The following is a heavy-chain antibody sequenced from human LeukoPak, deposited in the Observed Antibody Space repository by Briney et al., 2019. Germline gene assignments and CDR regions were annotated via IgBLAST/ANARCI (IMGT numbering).Heavy chain of an antibody. CDR2: ISYDGSNK. V-gene: IGHV3-30-3*01. D-gene: IGHD6-13*01. J-gene: IGHJ4*02. CDR1: GFTFSSYA. CDR3: AREEEVAAAGTGYFDC. Sequence: PGGSLRLSCAASGFTFSSYAMHWVRQAPGKGLEWVAVISYDGSNKYYADSVKGRFTISRDNSKNTLYLQMNSLRAEDTAVYYCAREEEVAAAGTGYFDCWGQGTLVTVSS.